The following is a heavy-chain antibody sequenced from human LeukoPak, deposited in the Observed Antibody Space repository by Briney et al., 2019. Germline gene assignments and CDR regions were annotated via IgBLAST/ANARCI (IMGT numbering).Heavy chain of an antibody. CDR2: IYYSGST. CDR1: GGSISSSSYY. V-gene: IGHV4-39*01. Sequence: SETLSLTCTVSGGSISSSSYYWGWIRQPPGKGLEWIGSIYYSGSTYYNPSLKSRVTISVDTSKNQFSLKLSSVTAADTAVYYCARHRGVVAASYFDYWGQGILVTVSS. CDR3: ARHRGVVAASYFDY. J-gene: IGHJ4*02. D-gene: IGHD2-15*01.